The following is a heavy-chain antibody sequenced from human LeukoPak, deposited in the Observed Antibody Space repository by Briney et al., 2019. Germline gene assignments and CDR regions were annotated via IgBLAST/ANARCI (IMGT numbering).Heavy chain of an antibody. D-gene: IGHD5-12*01. V-gene: IGHV3-21*01. CDR1: GFTFSSYS. CDR3: ARDRPLSGYDFDS. J-gene: IGHJ4*02. Sequence: GGSLRLSCAASGFTFSSYSMNWVRQAPGKGLEWVSSISSSSSYIYYADSVKGRFTISRDNARNALYLQMNSLRAEDTAIYYCARDRPLSGYDFDSWGQGTLVTVSS. CDR2: ISSSSSYI.